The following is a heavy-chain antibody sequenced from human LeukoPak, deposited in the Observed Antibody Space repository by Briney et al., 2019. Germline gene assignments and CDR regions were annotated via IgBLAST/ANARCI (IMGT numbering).Heavy chain of an antibody. CDR2: IYYSGST. CDR3: ARVLKGGDYYYYYYTDV. CDR1: GGSISSSSYY. J-gene: IGHJ6*03. Sequence: SETLSLTCTVSGGSISSSSYYWGWIRQPPGKGLEWIGSIYYSGSTYYNPSLKSRVTISVDTSKNQFSLKLSSVTAADTAVYFCARVLKGGDYYYYYYTDVWGKGTTVTVSS. D-gene: IGHD4/OR15-4a*01. V-gene: IGHV4-39*07.